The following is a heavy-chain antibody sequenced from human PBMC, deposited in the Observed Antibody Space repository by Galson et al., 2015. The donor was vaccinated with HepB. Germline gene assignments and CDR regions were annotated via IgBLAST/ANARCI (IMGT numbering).Heavy chain of an antibody. Sequence: SVKVSCKVSGYTLTELSMHWVRQAPGKGLEWMGGFDPEDGETIYAQKFQGRVTMTEDTSTDTAYMELSSLRSEDTAVYYCATGDYYDSSGPTRGFDYWGQGTLVTVSS. CDR3: ATGDYYDSSGPTRGFDY. CDR2: FDPEDGET. J-gene: IGHJ4*02. CDR1: GYTLTELS. D-gene: IGHD3-22*01. V-gene: IGHV1-24*01.